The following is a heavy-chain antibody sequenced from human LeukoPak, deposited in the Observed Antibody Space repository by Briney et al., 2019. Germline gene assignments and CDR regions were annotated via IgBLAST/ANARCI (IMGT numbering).Heavy chain of an antibody. D-gene: IGHD5-12*01. J-gene: IGHJ4*02. CDR2: ISDNGGST. CDR1: GFTFSSYA. CDR3: ARASGYSGYDLVGY. V-gene: IGHV3-64*01. Sequence: GGSLRLSCAASGFTFSSYAMHWVRQAPGKGLEYVSAISDNGGSTYYANSVKGRFTISRDNSKNTLYLQMSSLRAEDMAVYYCARASGYSGYDLVGYWGQGTLVTVSS.